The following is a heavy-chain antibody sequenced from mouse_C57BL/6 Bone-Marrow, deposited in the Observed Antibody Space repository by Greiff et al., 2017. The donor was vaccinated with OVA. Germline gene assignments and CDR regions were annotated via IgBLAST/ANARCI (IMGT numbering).Heavy chain of an antibody. CDR1: GFTFSSYA. D-gene: IGHD1-1*01. Sequence: DVMLVESGGGLVKPGGSLKLSCAASGFTFSSYAMSWVRQTPEKRLEWVATISDGGSYTYYPDNVKGRFTISRDNAKNNLYLQMSHLKSEDTAMYYCARPTVVATDWYFDVWGTGTTVTVSS. V-gene: IGHV5-4*03. J-gene: IGHJ1*03. CDR3: ARPTVVATDWYFDV. CDR2: ISDGGSYT.